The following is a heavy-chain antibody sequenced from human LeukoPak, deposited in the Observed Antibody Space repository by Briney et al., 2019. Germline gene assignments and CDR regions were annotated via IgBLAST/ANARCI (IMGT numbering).Heavy chain of an antibody. J-gene: IGHJ3*01. CDR2: ISFDGNDN. CDR3: AKARLPTNNWYSDSFDS. V-gene: IGHV3-30*18. D-gene: IGHD1-7*01. Sequence: GGSLRLSCAASGFTFSKYGMNWVRQAPGKGLEWVAVISFDGNDNYYADSVKGRFTISRDNSKSDLFLQMNSLRTGDTALYYCAKARLPTNNWYSDSFDSWGQGTLVTVS. CDR1: GFTFSKYG.